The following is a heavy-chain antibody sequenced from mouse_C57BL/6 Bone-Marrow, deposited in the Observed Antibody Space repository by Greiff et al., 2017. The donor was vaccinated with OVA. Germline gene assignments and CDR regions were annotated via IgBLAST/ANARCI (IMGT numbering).Heavy chain of an antibody. CDR3: ASNDYGGYFDV. V-gene: IGHV1-26*01. Sequence: VQLQQSGPELVKPGASVKISCKASGYTFTDYYMNWVKQSHGKSLEWIGDINPNNGGTSYNQKFKGKATLTVDKSSSTAYMELRSLTSEDSAVYYCASNDYGGYFDVWGTGTTVTVSS. CDR2: INPNNGGT. J-gene: IGHJ1*03. CDR1: GYTFTDYY. D-gene: IGHD2-4*01.